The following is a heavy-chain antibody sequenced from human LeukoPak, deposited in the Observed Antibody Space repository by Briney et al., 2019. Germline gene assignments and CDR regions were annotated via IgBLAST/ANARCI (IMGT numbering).Heavy chain of an antibody. CDR2: ISGSGGST. V-gene: IGHV3-23*01. CDR3: AKDARYCSGGSYYSDYYYYMDV. CDR1: GFTFSSYS. Sequence: GGSLRLSCAASGFTFSSYSMNWVRQAPGKGLEWVSAISGSGGSTYYADSVKGRFTISRDNSKNTLYLQMNSLRAEDTAVYYCAKDARYCSGGSYYSDYYYYMDVWGKGTTVTISS. D-gene: IGHD2-15*01. J-gene: IGHJ6*03.